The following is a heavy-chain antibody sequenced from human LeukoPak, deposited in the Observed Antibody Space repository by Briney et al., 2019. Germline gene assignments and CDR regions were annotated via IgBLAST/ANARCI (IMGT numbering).Heavy chain of an antibody. CDR3: AKDGDYGTQNFDY. J-gene: IGHJ4*02. V-gene: IGHV3-23*01. CDR2: ISGSGGST. CDR1: GFNFSSYA. Sequence: PGGSLRLSCAASGFNFSSYAMSWVRQAPGKGLEWVSAISGSGGSTYYAGSVKGRFTISRDNSKNTLYLQMNSLRAEDTAVYYCAKDGDYGTQNFDYWGQGTLVTVSS. D-gene: IGHD4-17*01.